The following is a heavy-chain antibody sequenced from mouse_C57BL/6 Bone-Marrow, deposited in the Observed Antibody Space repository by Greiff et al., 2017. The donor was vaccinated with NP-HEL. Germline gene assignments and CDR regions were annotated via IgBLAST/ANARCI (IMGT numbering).Heavy chain of an antibody. Sequence: VQLQQPGAELVKPGASVKMSCKASGYTFTSYWITWVKQRPGQGLEWIGDIYPGSGSTNYNEKFKSKATLTVAPSSSTAYMQLSSLTSEDSADYYGARRGSYFDYWGQGTTLTVSS. J-gene: IGHJ2*01. CDR1: GYTFTSYW. CDR3: ARRGSYFDY. V-gene: IGHV1-55*01. CDR2: IYPGSGST.